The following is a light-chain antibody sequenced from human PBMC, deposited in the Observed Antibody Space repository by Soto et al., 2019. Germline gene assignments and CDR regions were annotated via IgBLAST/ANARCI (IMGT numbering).Light chain of an antibody. Sequence: EIVLTQSPGTLSLSPGERATLSCRASQSVSSSYLAWYQKKPGQAPRLLIYGASRRATGIPDRFSGSGSGTDFTLTISRLELEDFAVYYCQQYGSSPRYTFGQGTKLEIK. CDR1: QSVSSSY. V-gene: IGKV3-20*01. CDR3: QQYGSSPRYT. CDR2: GAS. J-gene: IGKJ2*01.